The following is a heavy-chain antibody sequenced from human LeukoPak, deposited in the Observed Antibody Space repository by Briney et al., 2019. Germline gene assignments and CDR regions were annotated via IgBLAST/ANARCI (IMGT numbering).Heavy chain of an antibody. CDR3: ARDVGPYYYGSGSSSAFDI. CDR1: GFAFSAYG. J-gene: IGHJ3*02. CDR2: IRHDGSSQ. D-gene: IGHD3-10*01. V-gene: IGHV3-30*02. Sequence: GGSLRLSCAASGFAFSAYGMHWVRQAPGKGLEWLSFIRHDGSSQYYVDSVKGRFTISKDNSKSTLSLRMNSLRAEDTAVYYCARDVGPYYYGSGSSSAFDIWGQGTLVTVPS.